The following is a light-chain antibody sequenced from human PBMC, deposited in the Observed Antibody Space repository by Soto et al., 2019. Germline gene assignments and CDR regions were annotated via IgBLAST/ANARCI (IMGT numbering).Light chain of an antibody. CDR1: QSISSW. J-gene: IGKJ1*01. CDR2: GAS. CDR3: QQYGSSLWT. V-gene: IGKV3-20*01. Sequence: DIMMTQSPFTLSATVGDRVTITCRASQSISSWLAWYQQKPGQAPRLLIYGASSRATGIPDRFSGSGSVTDFTLTISSLEPEDFAVYYCQQYGSSLWTFGQGTKVDIK.